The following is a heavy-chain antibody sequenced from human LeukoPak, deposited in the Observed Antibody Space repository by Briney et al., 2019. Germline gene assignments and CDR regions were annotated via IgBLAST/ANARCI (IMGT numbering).Heavy chain of an antibody. V-gene: IGHV4-59*01. D-gene: IGHD3-22*01. CDR1: GGSISNY. Sequence: PSETLSLTCTVSGGSISNYWSWIRQPPGKGLEWIGYIYYTGSTNYNPSLRSRVTMSVDTPNNQFSLKLNSVTGADTAVYYCATGPDSSALHWGQGTLVTVSS. CDR2: IYYTGST. J-gene: IGHJ4*02. CDR3: ATGPDSSALH.